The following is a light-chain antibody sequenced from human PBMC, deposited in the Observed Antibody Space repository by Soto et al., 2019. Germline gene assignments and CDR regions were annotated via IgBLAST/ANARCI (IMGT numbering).Light chain of an antibody. CDR1: HDIKKF. CDR3: QRYDSLPPT. J-gene: IGKJ5*01. Sequence: DIQMTQSPSSLSASVRDRVTITCQASHDIKKFLNWFQEKPGKAPELLIYDASNLQTGVPSRFSGSGSGTHFTFTISSLQPEDIATYYCQRYDSLPPTFGQGTRLDIK. CDR2: DAS. V-gene: IGKV1-33*01.